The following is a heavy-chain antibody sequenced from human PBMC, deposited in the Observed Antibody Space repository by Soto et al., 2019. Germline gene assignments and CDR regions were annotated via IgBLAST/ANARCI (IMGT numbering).Heavy chain of an antibody. V-gene: IGHV1-3*01. CDR2: INAGNGNT. CDR3: ARGDLTPFDY. J-gene: IGHJ4*02. D-gene: IGHD7-27*01. Sequence: QVQLVQSGAEVKKPGASVKVSCKASGYTFTSYAMHWVRQAPGQRLEWMGWINAGNGNTKYSQKFPGXVXIXGDTSASTAYMELSSLRSEDTAVYYCARGDLTPFDYWGQGTLVTVSS. CDR1: GYTFTSYA.